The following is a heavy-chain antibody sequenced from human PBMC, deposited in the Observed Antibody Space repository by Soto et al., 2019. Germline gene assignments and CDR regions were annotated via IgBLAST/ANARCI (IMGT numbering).Heavy chain of an antibody. CDR1: GGTFSSYA. CDR2: IIPIFGTA. V-gene: IGHV1-69*06. D-gene: IGHD4-4*01. Sequence: VASVKVSCKASGGTFSSYAISWVRQAPGQGLEWMGGIIPIFGTANYAQKFQGRVTITADKSTSTAYMELSSLRSEDTAVYYCARSHPSNYARIDYWGQGTLVTVSS. J-gene: IGHJ4*02. CDR3: ARSHPSNYARIDY.